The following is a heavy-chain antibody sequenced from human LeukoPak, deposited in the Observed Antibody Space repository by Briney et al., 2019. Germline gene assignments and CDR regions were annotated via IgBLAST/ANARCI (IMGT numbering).Heavy chain of an antibody. Sequence: GGSLRLSCAASGFTFSSDEMNWVHQAPGKGLQWISYINTDGATIYYADSVKGRFTISRDNAKNSLYLQMNSLRAEDTAVYYCARGYDSWDSWGQGTLVTVSS. V-gene: IGHV3-48*03. CDR2: INTDGATI. D-gene: IGHD3-16*01. CDR1: GFTFSSDE. J-gene: IGHJ4*02. CDR3: ARGYDSWDS.